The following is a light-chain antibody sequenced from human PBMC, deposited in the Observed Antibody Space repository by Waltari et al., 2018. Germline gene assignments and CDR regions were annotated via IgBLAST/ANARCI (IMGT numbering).Light chain of an antibody. Sequence: DIVMTQSPDSLAVSLGERATINCKSSQSVLYSSNNKNYLGWYQQKPRQPPKLLIYWASTRESGVSDRFSGSGSGTDFTLTISSLQAEDVAVYYCQQYYNSPYTFGQGTKLEIK. CDR2: WAS. CDR1: QSVLYSSNNKNY. V-gene: IGKV4-1*01. CDR3: QQYYNSPYT. J-gene: IGKJ2*01.